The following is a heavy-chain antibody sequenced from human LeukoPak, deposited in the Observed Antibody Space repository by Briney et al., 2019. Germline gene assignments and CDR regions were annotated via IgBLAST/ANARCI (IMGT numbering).Heavy chain of an antibody. D-gene: IGHD3-22*01. J-gene: IGHJ4*02. CDR3: AKADSGYDYTQNYYDSSGYYLPFDY. Sequence: GGSLRLSCAASGVTFSSYAMSWGRQAPGEGLEWVSAISGSGGSTYYADFVKGRFTISRDNSKNTLYLQMNSLRAEDTAVYYCAKADSGYDYTQNYYDSSGYYLPFDYWGQGTLVTVSS. CDR2: ISGSGGST. CDR1: GVTFSSYA. V-gene: IGHV3-23*01.